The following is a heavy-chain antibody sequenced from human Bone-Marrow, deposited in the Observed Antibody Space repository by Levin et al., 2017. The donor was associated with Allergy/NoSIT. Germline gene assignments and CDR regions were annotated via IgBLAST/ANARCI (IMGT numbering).Heavy chain of an antibody. V-gene: IGHV4-59*01. Sequence: PGGSLRLSCTVSNGSISTYYWSWIRQPPGKGLEFIGYIHYSGTTNYNPSLQSRVTISLDTSKSHFSLKLTSVTTADTAVYYWARAGDTNYDCLTDSHSRGDWFDPWGQGTLVTVSS. CDR1: NGSISTYY. D-gene: IGHD3-9*01. CDR3: ARAGDTNYDCLTDSHSRGDWFDP. J-gene: IGHJ5*02. CDR2: IHYSGTT.